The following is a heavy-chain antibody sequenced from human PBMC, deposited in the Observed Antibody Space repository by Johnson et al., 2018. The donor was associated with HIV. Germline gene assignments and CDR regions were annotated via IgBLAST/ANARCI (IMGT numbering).Heavy chain of an antibody. CDR2: IRSKAYGATT. CDR3: TTARNRLWSSSGWTGFWAFDI. V-gene: IGHV3-49*04. J-gene: IGHJ3*02. CDR1: GFTFSSYG. Sequence: VQLVESGGGVVQPGRSLRLSCAASGFTFSSYGMHWVRQAPGKGLEWVGFIRSKAYGATTEYAPSVKGRFTISRDDSKRIAYLQMNSLKTEDTALYYCTTARNRLWSSSGWTGFWAFDIWGQGTMVTVSS. D-gene: IGHD6-19*01.